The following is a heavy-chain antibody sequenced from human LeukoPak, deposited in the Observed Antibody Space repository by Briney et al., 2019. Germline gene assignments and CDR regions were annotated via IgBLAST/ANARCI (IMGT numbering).Heavy chain of an antibody. D-gene: IGHD1-26*01. V-gene: IGHV3-7*01. J-gene: IGHJ4*02. Sequence: GRSLRLSCVASGFTFYDYVMSWVRQAPGKGLEWVANIKKDGSEKYYVDSVKGRFTISRDNAKNSLYLQMNSLRAEDTAVYYCARDFGGSYSGYFDYWGQGTLVTVSS. CDR1: GFTFYDYV. CDR3: ARDFGGSYSGYFDY. CDR2: IKKDGSEK.